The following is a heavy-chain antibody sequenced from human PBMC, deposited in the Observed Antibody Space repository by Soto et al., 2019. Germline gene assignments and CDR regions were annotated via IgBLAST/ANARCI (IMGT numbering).Heavy chain of an antibody. J-gene: IGHJ2*01. Sequence: QVQLVQSGAEVKKPGSSVKVSCKASGGTFSSYAISWVRQAPGQGLEWMGGIIPLFGTANYAQKFQGSVTITADESTSTAYMELSSLRSEDTAVYYCARDGGATPGAWYFDLWGRGTLVTVSS. CDR3: ARDGGATPGAWYFDL. V-gene: IGHV1-69*01. CDR2: IIPLFGTA. D-gene: IGHD1-26*01. CDR1: GGTFSSYA.